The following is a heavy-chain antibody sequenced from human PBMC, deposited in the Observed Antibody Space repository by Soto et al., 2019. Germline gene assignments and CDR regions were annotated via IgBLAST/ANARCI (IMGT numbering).Heavy chain of an antibody. V-gene: IGHV4-38-2*01. Sequence: PSETLSLTCAVSGYSISSGYYWGWIRQPPGKGLEWIGSIYHSGSTYYSPSLKSRVTISVDTSKNQFSLKLSSVTAADTAVYYCARGLGRLRLGELSLLSPYGMDVWGQGTTVTVSS. CDR2: IYHSGST. D-gene: IGHD3-16*02. CDR1: GYSISSGYY. J-gene: IGHJ6*02. CDR3: ARGLGRLRLGELSLLSPYGMDV.